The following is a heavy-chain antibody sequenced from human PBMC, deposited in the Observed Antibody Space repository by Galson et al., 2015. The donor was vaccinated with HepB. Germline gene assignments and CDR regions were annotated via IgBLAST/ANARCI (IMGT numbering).Heavy chain of an antibody. V-gene: IGHV3-33*01. CDR1: GFTFSSYG. CDR2: IWYDGSNK. J-gene: IGHJ6*02. Sequence: SLRLSCAASGFTFSSYGMHWVRQAPGKGLEWVAVIWYDGSNKYYADSVKGRFTISRDNSKNTLYLQMNSLRAEDTAVYYCARDSSSSWYRGLRQAPASMDVWGQGTTVTVSS. D-gene: IGHD6-13*01. CDR3: ARDSSSSWYRGLRQAPASMDV.